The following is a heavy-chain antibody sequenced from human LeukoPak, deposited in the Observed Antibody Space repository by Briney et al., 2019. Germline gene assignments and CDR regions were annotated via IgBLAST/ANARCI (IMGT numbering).Heavy chain of an antibody. D-gene: IGHD4-17*01. CDR1: GFIFSDYE. J-gene: IGHJ4*02. CDR2: ISSSSRTI. V-gene: IGHV3-48*03. CDR3: ARQSGTMVTTRFDY. Sequence: GGSLRLSCVASGFIFSDYEMNWVRQAPGKGLEWVSYISSSSRTIYYADSVKGRFTISRDNAKNSLYLQMNSLRAEDTAIYYCARQSGTMVTTRFDYWGQGTLVTVSS.